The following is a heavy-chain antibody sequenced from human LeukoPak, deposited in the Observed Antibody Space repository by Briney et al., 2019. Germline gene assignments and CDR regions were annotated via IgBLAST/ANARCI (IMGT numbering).Heavy chain of an antibody. D-gene: IGHD4-17*01. CDR1: GFTFSSYA. CDR2: ISGSGGST. J-gene: IGHJ4*02. V-gene: IGHV3-23*01. Sequence: GGSLRLSCAASGFTFSSYAMSWVRQAPGKGLEWVSAISGSGGSTYYADSVKGRFTISRDNFKNTLYLQMNSLSADDTAMYYCANEIRPNDYWGQGTLVTVSS. CDR3: ANEIRPNDY.